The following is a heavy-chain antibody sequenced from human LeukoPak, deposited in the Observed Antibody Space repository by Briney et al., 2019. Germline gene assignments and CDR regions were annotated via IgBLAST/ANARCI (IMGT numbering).Heavy chain of an antibody. Sequence: GGSLRLSCAASGFTFSGHWMSWVRQAPAKGLEWVAHMNGDGSQIYYMDFVKGRFTISRDNAKNSLYLQMNSLRGEDTALYYCARGDGSSGWYSDRWGQGTLVTVSS. V-gene: IGHV3-7*03. D-gene: IGHD6-19*01. CDR2: MNGDGSQI. CDR1: GFTFSGHW. J-gene: IGHJ4*02. CDR3: ARGDGSSGWYSDR.